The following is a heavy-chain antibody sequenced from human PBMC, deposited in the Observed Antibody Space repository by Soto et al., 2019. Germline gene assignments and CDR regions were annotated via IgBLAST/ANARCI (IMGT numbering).Heavy chain of an antibody. V-gene: IGHV1-2*02. CDR3: ARESEDLTSNFDY. CDR1: GYTFTGYY. J-gene: IGHJ4*02. Sequence: ASVKVSCKASGYTFTGYYMHWVRQAPGQGLEWMGWINPNSGGTNYAQKFQGRFTISRDNAKNSLYLEMNSLRAEDTAVYYCARESEDLTSNFDYWGQGTLVTVSS. CDR2: INPNSGGT.